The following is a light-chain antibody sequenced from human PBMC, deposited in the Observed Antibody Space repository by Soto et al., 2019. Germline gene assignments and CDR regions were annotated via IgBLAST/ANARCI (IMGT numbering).Light chain of an antibody. CDR2: GNN. Sequence: QAVLTQPPSVSGAPGQRVTISCTGSASNIGADYAVHWYHQLPGTAPKLLIYGNNKRPSGVPDRVSGSKSGTSASLAITGLQAEDEGDYYCQSYDSGLRGQVFGTGTKLTVL. J-gene: IGLJ1*01. V-gene: IGLV1-40*01. CDR3: QSYDSGLRGQV. CDR1: ASNIGADYA.